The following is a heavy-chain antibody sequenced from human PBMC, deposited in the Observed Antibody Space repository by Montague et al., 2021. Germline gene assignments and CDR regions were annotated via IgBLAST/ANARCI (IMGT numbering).Heavy chain of an antibody. Sequence: SLRLSCAASGLIFSHSWMAWVRLPPGKGLEWVAGVNPDGSQDGYVESVKGRLTVSKDNAKNSLFLQMNSLRGDDTALYYCARNPAYGALDYWGQGTRVTVSS. J-gene: IGHJ4*02. V-gene: IGHV3-7*03. CDR1: GLIFSHSW. CDR2: VNPDGSQD. D-gene: IGHD4/OR15-4a*01. CDR3: ARNPAYGALDY.